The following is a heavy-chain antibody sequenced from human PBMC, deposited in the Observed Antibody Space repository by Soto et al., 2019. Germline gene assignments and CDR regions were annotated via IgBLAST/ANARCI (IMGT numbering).Heavy chain of an antibody. V-gene: IGHV4-59*01. D-gene: IGHD4-17*01. CDR1: GVSISSYY. CDR2: IYYSGST. J-gene: IGHJ4*02. Sequence: SETLSLTCTVSGVSISSYYWSWIRQPPGKGLEWVGYIYYSGSTNYYPSLKSRVTISVDTSKNQLSLKLSSVTAADTAVYYCARDPGDTTRIYFDYWGQGTLVTVSS. CDR3: ARDPGDTTRIYFDY.